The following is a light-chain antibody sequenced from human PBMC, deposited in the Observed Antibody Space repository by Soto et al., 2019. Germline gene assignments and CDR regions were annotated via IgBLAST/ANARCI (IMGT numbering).Light chain of an antibody. CDR3: QQYQTWA. CDR1: QTISRW. V-gene: IGKV1-5*03. CDR2: RAS. J-gene: IGKJ1*01. Sequence: DIQMTQSPLTLSASVGDRVTITCRASQTISRWLAWYQQKPGKAPKLLIYRASSLESGVPSRFSGSGSGTAFTLPISSLQSDDSETYYCQQYQTWAFGQGTKVEIK.